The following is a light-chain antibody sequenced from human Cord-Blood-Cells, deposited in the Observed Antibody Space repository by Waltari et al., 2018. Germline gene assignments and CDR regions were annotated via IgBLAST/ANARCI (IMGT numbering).Light chain of an antibody. V-gene: IGLV2-14*01. CDR2: DVS. Sequence: QSALTQPASVSGSPGQSITIPCTGTSSDVGGYNYVPWHQQHPGKAPKLMIYDVSKRPSGVSNRFSGSKSGNTASLTISGLQAEDEADYYCSSYTSSSTYVFGTGTKVTVL. CDR1: SSDVGGYNY. CDR3: SSYTSSSTYV. J-gene: IGLJ1*01.